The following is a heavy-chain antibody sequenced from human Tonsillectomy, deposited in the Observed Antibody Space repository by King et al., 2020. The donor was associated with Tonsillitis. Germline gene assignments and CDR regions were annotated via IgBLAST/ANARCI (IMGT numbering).Heavy chain of an antibody. J-gene: IGHJ6*02. Sequence: QLQESGPGLVKPSQTLSLTCTVSGGSISSGDYYWSWIRQHPGKGLEWIGYIYYSGSTYYNPSLKSRVTISVDTSRNQFSLKMSSVTAADTAVYYCARDRGYSYGYVMDVWGQGTTVTASS. CDR3: ARDRGYSYGYVMDV. CDR2: IYYSGST. V-gene: IGHV4-31*03. D-gene: IGHD5-18*01. CDR1: GGSISSGDYY.